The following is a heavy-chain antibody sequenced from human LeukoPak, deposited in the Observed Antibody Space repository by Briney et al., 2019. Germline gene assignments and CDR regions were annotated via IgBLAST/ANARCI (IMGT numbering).Heavy chain of an antibody. CDR3: ATSYGSGSYYTQSYYYYGMDV. J-gene: IGHJ6*04. D-gene: IGHD3-10*01. V-gene: IGHV1-18*04. Sequence: ASVKVSCKASGYTFTSYGISWVRQAPGQGLAWMGWISAYYGNTNYAQKLQGRVTMTTDTSTSTAYMELRSLRSDDTAVYYCATSYGSGSYYTQSYYYYGMDVWGKGTTVTVSS. CDR2: ISAYYGNT. CDR1: GYTFTSYG.